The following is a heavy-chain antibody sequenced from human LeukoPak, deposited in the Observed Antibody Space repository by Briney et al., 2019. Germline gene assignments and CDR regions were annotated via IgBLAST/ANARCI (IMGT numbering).Heavy chain of an antibody. Sequence: GGSLRLSCAASGFSFRSHWMSWVRQAPGKGLEWVANINQDGSDKQYVDSVKGRFTISRDNAKNSLYLQINSLRAEDTAVYYCARVSLESSGYGPYFDYWGQGTLVTVSS. CDR3: ARVSLESSGYGPYFDY. CDR2: INQDGSDK. CDR1: GFSFRSHW. V-gene: IGHV3-7*01. J-gene: IGHJ4*02. D-gene: IGHD3-22*01.